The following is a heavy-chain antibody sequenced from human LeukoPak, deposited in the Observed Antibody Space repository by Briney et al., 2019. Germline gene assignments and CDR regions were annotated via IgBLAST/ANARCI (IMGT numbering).Heavy chain of an antibody. Sequence: PGGSLRLSCAASGFTFTDFYMNWVRQAPGKGLEWVSSISSSSSYIYYADSVKGRFTISRDNAKNSLYLQMNSLRAEDTAVYYCAREDSSGPLDYWGQGTLVTVSS. CDR2: ISSSSSYI. CDR3: AREDSSGPLDY. J-gene: IGHJ4*02. CDR1: GFTFTDFY. V-gene: IGHV3-21*01. D-gene: IGHD3-22*01.